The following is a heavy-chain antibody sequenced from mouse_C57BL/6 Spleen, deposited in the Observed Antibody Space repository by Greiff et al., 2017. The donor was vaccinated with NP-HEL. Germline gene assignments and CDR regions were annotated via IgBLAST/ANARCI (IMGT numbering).Heavy chain of an antibody. J-gene: IGHJ2*01. CDR1: GFTFSSYA. D-gene: IGHD2-4*01. CDR3: AREIYYDYDEEDY. V-gene: IGHV5-4*01. CDR2: ISDGGSYT. Sequence: EVKLMESGGGLVKPGGSLKLSCAASGFTFSSYAMSWVRQTPEKRLEWVATISDGGSYTYYPDNVKGRFTISRDNAQNNLYLQMSHLKSEDTAMYYCAREIYYDYDEEDYWGQGTTLTVSS.